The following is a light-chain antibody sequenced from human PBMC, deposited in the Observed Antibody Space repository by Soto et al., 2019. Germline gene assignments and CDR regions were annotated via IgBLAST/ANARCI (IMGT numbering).Light chain of an antibody. V-gene: IGKV3-11*01. J-gene: IGKJ5*01. CDR3: QQLNSYPIT. CDR1: QSLSRS. CDR2: GAA. Sequence: EIVLTQSPATLSLSPGERATLSCRASQSLSRSVVWYQQKPGQAPRLLIDGAANRATGIPARCSGSGSGTDFTLTISSLEPEDFATYYCQQLNSYPITFGQGTRLEIK.